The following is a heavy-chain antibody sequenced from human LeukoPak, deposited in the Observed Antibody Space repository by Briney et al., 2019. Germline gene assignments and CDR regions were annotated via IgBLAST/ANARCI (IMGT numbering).Heavy chain of an antibody. Sequence: GASVKVSCKASGGTFSSYAISWVRQAPGQGLEWMGRIIPILGIANYAQKFQGRVTITADKSTSTAYMELSSLRSEDTAVYYCAGASAGSSWSFGYYYGMDVWGQGTTVTVSS. CDR3: AGASAGSSWSFGYYYGMDV. CDR1: GGTFSSYA. CDR2: IIPILGIA. V-gene: IGHV1-69*04. J-gene: IGHJ6*02. D-gene: IGHD6-13*01.